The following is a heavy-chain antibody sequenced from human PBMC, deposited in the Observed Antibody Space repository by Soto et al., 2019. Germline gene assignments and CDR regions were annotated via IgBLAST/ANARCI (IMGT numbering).Heavy chain of an antibody. V-gene: IGHV4-4*07. CDR3: ARGQRFSDWFGP. J-gene: IGHJ5*02. D-gene: IGHD3-3*01. CDR2: IYSSGNT. Sequence: SETLSLTCSVSGGTISGYYWTWIRQPAGKGLEWIGRIYSSGNTKYNPSLQSRVTMSLDTSNNQFSLRLTSITAADTAVYYCARGQRFSDWFGPCGQVPLVTVSS. CDR1: GGTISGYY.